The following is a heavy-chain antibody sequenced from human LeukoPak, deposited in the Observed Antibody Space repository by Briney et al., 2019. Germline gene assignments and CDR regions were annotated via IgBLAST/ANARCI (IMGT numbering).Heavy chain of an antibody. CDR1: GFTVSSNY. V-gene: IGHV3-66*01. J-gene: IGHJ4*02. Sequence: PGGSLRLSCAAPGFTVSSNYMSWVRQAPGKGLEWVSIIYSGGITYYADSVKGRFTISRDNSKNTLYLQMNSLRAEDTAVYYCAASITMVRGVNDYWGQGTLVTVSS. CDR3: AASITMVRGVNDY. CDR2: IYSGGIT. D-gene: IGHD3-10*01.